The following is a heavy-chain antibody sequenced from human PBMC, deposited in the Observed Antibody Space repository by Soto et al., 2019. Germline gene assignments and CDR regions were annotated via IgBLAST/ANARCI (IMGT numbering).Heavy chain of an antibody. V-gene: IGHV4-59*12. J-gene: IGHJ5*02. CDR2: ISYPGNT. Sequence: QVQLQESGPGLVKPSETLSLSCAVSGASIKTYYWNWIRQSPGKGLEWIGYISYPGNTNYNPSLMSRVTMTLDTSKNQVSLKVTSVTAADTAVYYCAKGHCSDGACYSSRFDPWGQGTQVTVST. CDR1: GASIKTYY. D-gene: IGHD2-15*01. CDR3: AKGHCSDGACYSSRFDP.